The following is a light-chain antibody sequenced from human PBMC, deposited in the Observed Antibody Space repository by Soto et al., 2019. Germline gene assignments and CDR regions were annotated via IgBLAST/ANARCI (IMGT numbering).Light chain of an antibody. J-gene: IGKJ1*01. V-gene: IGKV3-15*01. CDR2: GAS. Sequence: EIVMTQSPATLSVSPGERATLSCRASPSVSSNLAWYQQKPGQAPRLLIYGASTRATGIPARFSGSGSGTDFTLTISSLEPEDFAVYYCQQRSNWPGTFGQGTKVDIK. CDR1: PSVSSN. CDR3: QQRSNWPGT.